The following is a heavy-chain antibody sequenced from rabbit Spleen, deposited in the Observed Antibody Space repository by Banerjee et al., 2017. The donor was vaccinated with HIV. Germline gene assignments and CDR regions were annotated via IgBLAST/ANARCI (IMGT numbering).Heavy chain of an antibody. D-gene: IGHD1-1*01. CDR1: GFDFSSYG. J-gene: IGHJ4*01. Sequence: QEQLVESGGGLVQPTGSLTLTCKASGFDFSSYGVSWVRQAPGKGLEWIGYIDLVFGSTYYASWVNGRFTISSHNAQNTLYLQLNSLTVADTATYFCVRGASSSGYYNLWGQGTLVTVS. CDR3: VRGASSSGYYNL. CDR2: IDLVFGST. V-gene: IGHV1S47*01.